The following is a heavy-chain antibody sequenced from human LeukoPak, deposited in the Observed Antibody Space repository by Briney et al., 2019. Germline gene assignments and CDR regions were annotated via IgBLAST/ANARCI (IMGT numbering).Heavy chain of an antibody. Sequence: PSETLSLTCTVSGGSISSSTYYWGWIRQPPGKGLEWIGSIYYSGSTYYNPSLKSRVTISVDASKNQFSLKLSSVTAADTAVYYCAGRDWGQYYFDYWGQGTLVTVSS. CDR1: GGSISSSTYY. CDR2: IYYSGST. D-gene: IGHD7-27*01. V-gene: IGHV4-39*01. J-gene: IGHJ4*02. CDR3: AGRDWGQYYFDY.